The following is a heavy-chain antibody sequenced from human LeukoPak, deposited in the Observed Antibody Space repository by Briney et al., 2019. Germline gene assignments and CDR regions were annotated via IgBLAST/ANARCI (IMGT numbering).Heavy chain of an antibody. CDR3: ARAKTYYYDSSGLLPDY. CDR2: IISIVGTA. V-gene: IGHV1-69*05. Sequence: GASVKVSCKASGGTFSSYAISWVRQAPGQGLEWMGRIISIVGTANYVEKFQGRVTITTDESTSTAYMELSSLRSEDTAVYYCARAKTYYYDSSGLLPDYWGQETLVSVSS. CDR1: GGTFSSYA. D-gene: IGHD3-22*01. J-gene: IGHJ4*02.